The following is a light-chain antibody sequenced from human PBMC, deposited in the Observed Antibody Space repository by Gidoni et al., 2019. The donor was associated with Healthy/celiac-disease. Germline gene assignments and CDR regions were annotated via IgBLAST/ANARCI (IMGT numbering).Light chain of an antibody. CDR1: SSDFGSYNL. CDR3: CSYAGSVV. J-gene: IGLJ2*01. V-gene: IGLV2-23*02. CDR2: EVS. Sequence: QSALTQPASVSGSPGQSITISCTGTSSDFGSYNLVSWYQQHPGKAHKLMIYEVSKRPSGVSNRFSGSKSGNTASLTISGLQAEDEADYYCCSYAGSVVFGGGTKLTVL.